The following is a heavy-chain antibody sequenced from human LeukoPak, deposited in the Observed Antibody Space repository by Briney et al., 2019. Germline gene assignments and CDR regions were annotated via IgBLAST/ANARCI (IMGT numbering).Heavy chain of an antibody. V-gene: IGHV3-23*01. Sequence: PGGSLRRSRAASGFTFSSYAMSWVRQAPGKGLEWVSGISGSGDNTYYADSVKGRFTISRDNAKNSLYLQMNSLRAEDTAVYYCAKHGDYCFDYWGQGTLVTVSS. D-gene: IGHD4-17*01. CDR2: ISGSGDNT. CDR1: GFTFSSYA. CDR3: AKHGDYCFDY. J-gene: IGHJ4*02.